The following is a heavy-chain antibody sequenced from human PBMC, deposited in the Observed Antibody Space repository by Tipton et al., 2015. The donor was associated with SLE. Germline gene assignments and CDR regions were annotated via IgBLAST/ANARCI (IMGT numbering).Heavy chain of an antibody. D-gene: IGHD3-22*01. Sequence: TLSLICAVYGGSFSGYYWSWIRQPPGKGLEWIGEINHSGSTNYNPSLKSRVTISVDTSKNQFSLKLSSVTAADTAVYYCARGPDYYDSSGYPYWGQGTLVTVSS. J-gene: IGHJ4*02. V-gene: IGHV4-34*01. CDR1: GGSFSGYY. CDR2: INHSGST. CDR3: ARGPDYYDSSGYPY.